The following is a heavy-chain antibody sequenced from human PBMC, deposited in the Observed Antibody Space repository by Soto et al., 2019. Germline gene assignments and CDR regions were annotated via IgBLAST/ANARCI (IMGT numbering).Heavy chain of an antibody. J-gene: IGHJ3*02. Sequence: GGSLRLSCAASGFTFSSYGMHWVRQAPGKGLEWVAVIWFDGINNYFADSVKGRFTISRDNSKNMLYLQMNSLRAEDTAVYYCARVRREDDYTAEDAFDIWGQGTMVTVSS. CDR2: IWFDGINN. V-gene: IGHV3-33*01. CDR3: ARVRREDDYTAEDAFDI. D-gene: IGHD3-16*01. CDR1: GFTFSSYG.